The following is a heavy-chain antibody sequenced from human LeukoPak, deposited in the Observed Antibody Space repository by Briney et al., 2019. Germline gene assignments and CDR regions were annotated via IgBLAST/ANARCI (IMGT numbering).Heavy chain of an antibody. V-gene: IGHV5-51*01. CDR1: GYSFTSHW. J-gene: IGHJ3*02. D-gene: IGHD1-26*01. Sequence: GESLKISCKGSGYSFTSHWIGWVRQMPGKGLEWMGIIYPGNSDTRYSPSFQGQVTISADKSISTAYLQWSSLKASDTAMYYCARQNPTGSYPAAFDIWGQGTMVTVSS. CDR3: ARQNPTGSYPAAFDI. CDR2: IYPGNSDT.